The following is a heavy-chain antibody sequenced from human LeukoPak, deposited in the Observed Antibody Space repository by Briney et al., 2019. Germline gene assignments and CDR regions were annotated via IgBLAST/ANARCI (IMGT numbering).Heavy chain of an antibody. V-gene: IGHV4-59*08. J-gene: IGHJ4*02. CDR2: VSYDGTT. CDR3: ARLDCTGDGCYNH. CDR1: GESVTSYY. Sequence: PSETLSLTCSVSGESVTSYYWSWIRQPPGKGLQWIGYVSYDGTTNYTPSLRSRVIMAVDTAKNHISLRLTSLSAADTAVYYCARLDCTGDGCYNHWGQGILLTVSS. D-gene: IGHD2-8*02.